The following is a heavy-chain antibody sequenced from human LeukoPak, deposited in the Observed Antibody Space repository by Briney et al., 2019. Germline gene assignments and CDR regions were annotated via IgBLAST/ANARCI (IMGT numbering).Heavy chain of an antibody. V-gene: IGHV4-4*07. D-gene: IGHD5-12*01. CDR2: IYASGST. Sequence: SETLSLTCTVSGASISGYHWNWIRQPAGKGLEWIGRIYASGSTTYNPSLKSRVTISVDKSKNQFSLRLSFVTAADTAVYYCASGYSGYDSIDYWGQGTLGTVSS. CDR3: ASGYSGYDSIDY. J-gene: IGHJ4*02. CDR1: GASISGYH.